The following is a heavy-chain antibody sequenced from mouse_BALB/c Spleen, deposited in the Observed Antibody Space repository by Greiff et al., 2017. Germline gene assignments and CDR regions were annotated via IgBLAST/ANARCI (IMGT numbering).Heavy chain of an antibody. CDR2: ISSGGSYT. V-gene: IGHV5-6*02. CDR1: GFTFSSYG. D-gene: IGHD2-4*01. Sequence: EVKLVESGGDLVKPGGSLKLSCAASGFTFSSYGMSWVRQTPDKRLEWVATISSGGSYTYYPDSVKGRFTISRDNAKNTLYLQMSSLKSEDTAMYYCARQGDYDYDWFAYWGQGTLVTVSA. J-gene: IGHJ3*01. CDR3: ARQGDYDYDWFAY.